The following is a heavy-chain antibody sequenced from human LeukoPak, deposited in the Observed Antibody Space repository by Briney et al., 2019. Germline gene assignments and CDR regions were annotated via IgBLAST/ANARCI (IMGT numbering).Heavy chain of an antibody. D-gene: IGHD2-8*01. CDR2: ISGSGGST. Sequence: GGSLRLSCAASGFTFSSYAMSWVRQAPGKGLEWVSAISGSGGSTYYADSVKGRFTISRDNSKNPLYLQMNSLRAEDTAVYYCAKRHIVLMVYATAGTWDYWGQGTLVTVSS. J-gene: IGHJ4*02. V-gene: IGHV3-23*01. CDR3: AKRHIVLMVYATAGTWDY. CDR1: GFTFSSYA.